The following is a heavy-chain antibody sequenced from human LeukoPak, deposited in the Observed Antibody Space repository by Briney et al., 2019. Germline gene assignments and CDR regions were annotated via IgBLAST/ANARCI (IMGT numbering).Heavy chain of an antibody. CDR2: ICYSGST. CDR3: ARGRGGMVRGVIMAFDY. D-gene: IGHD3-10*01. Sequence: SETLSLTCTVSGGSISSYYWSWIRQPPGKGLEWIGYICYSGSTNYNPSLKSRVTISVDTSKNQFSLKLSSVTAADTAVYYCARGRGGMVRGVIMAFDYWGQGTLATVSS. CDR1: GGSISSYY. V-gene: IGHV4-59*01. J-gene: IGHJ4*02.